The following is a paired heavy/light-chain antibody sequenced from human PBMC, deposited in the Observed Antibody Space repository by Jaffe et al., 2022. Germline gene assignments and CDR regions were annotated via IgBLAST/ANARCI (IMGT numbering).Heavy chain of an antibody. CDR2: IYTSGST. D-gene: IGHD3-22*01. J-gene: IGHJ4*02. CDR3: AREVSDYYDSSGYYYGFDY. CDR1: GGSISSGSYY. V-gene: IGHV4-61*02. Sequence: QVQLQESGPGLVKPSQTLSLTCTVSGGSISSGSYYWSWIRQPAGKGLEWIGRIYTSGSTNYNPSLKSRVTISVDTSKNQFSLKLSSVTAADTAVYYCAREVSDYYDSSGYYYGFDYWGQGTLVTVSS.
Light chain of an antibody. CDR3: QSYDSSNQDVV. CDR2: EDN. J-gene: IGLJ2*01. V-gene: IGLV6-57*01. CDR1: SGSIASNY. Sequence: NFMLTQPHSVSESPGKTVTISCTRSSGSIASNYVQWYQQRPGSSPTTVIYEDNQRPSGVPDRFSGSIDSSSNSASLTISGLKTEDEADYYCQSYDSSNQDVVFGGGTKLTVL.